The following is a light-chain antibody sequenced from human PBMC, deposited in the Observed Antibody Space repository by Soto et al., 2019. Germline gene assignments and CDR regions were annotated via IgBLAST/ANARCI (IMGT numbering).Light chain of an antibody. J-gene: IGLJ2*01. V-gene: IGLV1-40*01. CDR1: SSNIGAGYD. Sequence: QSVLTQPPSVSGAPGQRVTISCTGSSSNIGAGYDVHWYQQLPGTAPKLLIYGNNNRPSGVPDRFSGSKSGTSASLAITGLQAKDEADYYCQSYDSSRIVVFGGGTKLTVL. CDR2: GNN. CDR3: QSYDSSRIVV.